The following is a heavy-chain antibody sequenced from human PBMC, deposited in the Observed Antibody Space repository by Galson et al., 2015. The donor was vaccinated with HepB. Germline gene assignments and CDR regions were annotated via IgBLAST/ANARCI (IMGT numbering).Heavy chain of an antibody. D-gene: IGHD6-6*01. CDR3: ARGRYSSSSYFDY. CDR2: IIPILGIA. V-gene: IGHV1-69*10. CDR1: GGTFSSYA. J-gene: IGHJ4*02. Sequence: SVKVSCKASGGTFSSYAISWVRQAPGQGLEWMGGIIPILGIANYAQKFQGRVTITADKSTSTAYMELSNLRSEDTAVYYCARGRYSSSSYFDYWGQGTLVTVSS.